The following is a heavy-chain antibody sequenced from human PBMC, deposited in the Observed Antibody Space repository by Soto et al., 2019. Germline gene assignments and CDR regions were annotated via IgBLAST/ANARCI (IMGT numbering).Heavy chain of an antibody. Sequence: QVQLVQSGADVKKPGSSVKVSCKASGGAFSTYAITWVRQAPGQGLEWMGGLIPIFRSPTYAQRFQGRLTITADESSTTAYMELSSLTSEDTAMYYCARGKEMAIISSNWFDPWGQGTLVTVSS. CDR2: LIPIFRSP. J-gene: IGHJ5*02. CDR3: ARGKEMAIISSNWFDP. CDR1: GGAFSTYA. V-gene: IGHV1-69*01. D-gene: IGHD2-21*01.